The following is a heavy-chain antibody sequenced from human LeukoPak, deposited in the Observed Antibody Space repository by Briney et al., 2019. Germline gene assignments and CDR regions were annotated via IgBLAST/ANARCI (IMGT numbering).Heavy chain of an antibody. D-gene: IGHD6-19*01. J-gene: IGHJ4*02. CDR1: GGSFSGYY. Sequence: PSETPSLTCAVYGGSFSGYYWNWIRQSSGKGLEWIGEINHSGSTNYNPSLKSRVTISVDTSKNQFSLKLSSVTAADTTVYYCARGFGSGWSTLFDYWGQGTLVTVSS. CDR3: ARGFGSGWSTLFDY. CDR2: INHSGST. V-gene: IGHV4-34*01.